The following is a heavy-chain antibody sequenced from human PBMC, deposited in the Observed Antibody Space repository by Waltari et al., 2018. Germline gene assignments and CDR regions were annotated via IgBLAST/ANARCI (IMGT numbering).Heavy chain of an antibody. V-gene: IGHV3-30-3*01. CDR3: AREGPSYSGFDY. J-gene: IGHJ4*02. CDR2: ISYDGSKK. D-gene: IGHD2-21*01. CDR1: GFTFTNNA. Sequence: QVQLVESGGGVVQPGRSLRLSCAAPGFTFTNNAMPWVRQAPGKGLEWVAVISYDGSKKYYANSVKGRFTISRDNSKNTLYLQMSSLRAEDTALYYCAREGPSYSGFDYWGQGSLVTVSS.